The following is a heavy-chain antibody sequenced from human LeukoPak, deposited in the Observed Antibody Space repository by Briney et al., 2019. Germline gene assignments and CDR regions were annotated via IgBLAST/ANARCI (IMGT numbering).Heavy chain of an antibody. Sequence: GGSLRLSCAASGFTFSSYDMHWVRQATGKGLEWVSAIGTAGDTYYPGSVKGRFTISRENAKNSLYLQMNSLRAGDTAVYYCARGGSSGHNFDYWGQGTLVTVSS. CDR2: IGTAGDT. CDR3: ARGGSSGHNFDY. J-gene: IGHJ4*02. CDR1: GFTFSSYD. V-gene: IGHV3-13*01. D-gene: IGHD6-19*01.